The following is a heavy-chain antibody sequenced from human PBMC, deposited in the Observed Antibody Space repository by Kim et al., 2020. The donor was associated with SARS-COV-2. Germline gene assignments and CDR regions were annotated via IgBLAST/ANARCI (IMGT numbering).Heavy chain of an antibody. Sequence: ASVKVSCKASGYTFTSYGISWVRQAPGQGLEWMGWISAYNGNTNYAQKLQGRVTMTTDTSTSTAYMELRSLRSDDTAVYYCARDRSQQLFYYYYGMDVWGQGTTVTVSS. CDR2: ISAYNGNT. CDR3: ARDRSQQLFYYYYGMDV. V-gene: IGHV1-18*01. J-gene: IGHJ6*02. CDR1: GYTFTSYG. D-gene: IGHD6-13*01.